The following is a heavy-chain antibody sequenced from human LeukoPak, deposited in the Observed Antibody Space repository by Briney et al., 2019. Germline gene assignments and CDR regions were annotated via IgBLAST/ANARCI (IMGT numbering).Heavy chain of an antibody. D-gene: IGHD2-2*01. J-gene: IGHJ3*02. CDR3: ARDYERYQLLSYAFDI. CDR2: IYTSGST. CDR1: GGSISSYY. V-gene: IGHV4-4*07. Sequence: NSSETLSLTCTVSGGSISSYYWSWVRQPAGKGLEWIGRIYTSGSTNYNPSLTSRVTISVDTSKNQFSLKLSSVTAADTAVYYCARDYERYQLLSYAFDIWGQGTMVTVSS.